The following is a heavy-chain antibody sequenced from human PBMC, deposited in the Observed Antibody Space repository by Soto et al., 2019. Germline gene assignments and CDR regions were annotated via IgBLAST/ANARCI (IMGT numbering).Heavy chain of an antibody. D-gene: IGHD3-22*01. V-gene: IGHV1-69*13. CDR2: IIPIFGTA. J-gene: IGHJ5*02. CDR1: GGTFSSYA. CDR3: ARAPKHYDSSTGGSWFDP. Sequence: SVKVSCKASGGTFSSYAISWVRQAPGQGLGWMGGIIPIFGTANYAQKFQGRVTITADESTSTAYMELSSLRSEDTAVYYCARAPKHYDSSTGGSWFDPWGQGTLVTVSS.